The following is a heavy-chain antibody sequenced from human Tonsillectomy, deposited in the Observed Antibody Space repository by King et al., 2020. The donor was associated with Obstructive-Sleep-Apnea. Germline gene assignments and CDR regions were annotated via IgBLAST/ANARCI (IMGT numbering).Heavy chain of an antibody. Sequence: QLQESGPGLVKPSQTLSLTCTVSGGFISSGGYYWTWIRQHPGKGLEWIAYISYSGSTYYNPSLKSRVTILVDTSKNQISLKLSSVTAADTAVYFCTRIPRMTTVTSRWFDPWGQGTLVTVSS. D-gene: IGHD4-11*01. CDR3: TRIPRMTTVTSRWFDP. CDR2: ISYSGST. V-gene: IGHV4-31*03. J-gene: IGHJ5*02. CDR1: GGFISSGGYY.